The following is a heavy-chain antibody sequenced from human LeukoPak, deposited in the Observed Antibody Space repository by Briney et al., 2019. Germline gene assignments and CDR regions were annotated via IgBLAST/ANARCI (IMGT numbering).Heavy chain of an antibody. D-gene: IGHD6-13*01. J-gene: IGHJ5*02. CDR1: GGSFSGYY. Sequence: SETLSLTCAVYGGSFSGYYWSWIRQPPGKGLEWIGEINHSGSTNYNPSLKSRVTISVDTSKNQFSLKLSSVTAADTAVYYCARVKGSSWNNWFDPWGQGTLVTVSS. V-gene: IGHV4-34*01. CDR2: INHSGST. CDR3: ARVKGSSWNNWFDP.